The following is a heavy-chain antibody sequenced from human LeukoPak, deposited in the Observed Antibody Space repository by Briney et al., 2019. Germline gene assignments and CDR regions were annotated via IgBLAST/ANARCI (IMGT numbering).Heavy chain of an antibody. CDR2: INPDSGDT. CDR1: GYTFIGYY. D-gene: IGHD4-17*01. V-gene: IGHV1-2*02. CDR3: AISTVTTLAHHDY. J-gene: IGHJ4*02. Sequence: ASVKVSCKASGYTFIGYYMHWVRQAPGQGLGYMGWINPDSGDTNYAQKFQGRVTMTRDTSISTAYMELSSLRSDDTAVYYCAISTVTTLAHHDYWGQGTLVTVSS.